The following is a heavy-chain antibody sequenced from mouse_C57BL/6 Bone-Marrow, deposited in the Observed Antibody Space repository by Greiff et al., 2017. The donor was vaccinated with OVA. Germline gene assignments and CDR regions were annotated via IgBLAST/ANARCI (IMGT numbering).Heavy chain of an antibody. CDR1: GYSITSGYY. CDR2: ISYDGSN. V-gene: IGHV3-6*01. CDR3: ARETLYYAMDY. J-gene: IGHJ4*01. Sequence: DVKLQESGPGLVKPSQSLSLTCSVTGYSITSGYYWNWIRQFPGNKLEWMGYISYDGSNNYNPSLKNRISITRDTSTNQFFLKLNSVTTEDTATYYCARETLYYAMDYWGQGTSVTVSS.